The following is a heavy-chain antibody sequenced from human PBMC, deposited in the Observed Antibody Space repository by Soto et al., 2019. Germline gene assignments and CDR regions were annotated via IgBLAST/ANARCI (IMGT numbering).Heavy chain of an antibody. CDR1: GHSLTTSW. D-gene: IGHD3-3*01. CDR3: PRLNLTISSYGGMDV. J-gene: IGHJ6*02. Sequence: GDALRISCMGSGHSLTTSWFGWVPQWPGKGLDWMRIIYPGASDNRYSPSFQSQVTISADKSISTANLQWSRLKASDTALYYCPRLNLTISSYGGMDVWGQGTPVTVSS. CDR2: IYPGASDN. V-gene: IGHV5-51*01.